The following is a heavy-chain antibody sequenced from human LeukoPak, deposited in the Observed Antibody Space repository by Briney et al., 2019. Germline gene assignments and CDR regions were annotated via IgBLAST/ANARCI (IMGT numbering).Heavy chain of an antibody. CDR3: ARDRIADFYSSCTYYRGKVGDS. CDR2: INSRGSCM. V-gene: IGHV3-21*01. CDR1: GFPFSTYN. D-gene: IGHD2-2*01. J-gene: IGHJ5*01. Sequence: PGGSLRLSCAASGFPFSTYNMNWVRQAPGKGLEWVSSINSRGSCMYYADSVRGRFTISRDNAKNSLYLHITSLSADDTAVYYCARDRIADFYSSCTYYRGKVGDSWGQGSLVTVSS.